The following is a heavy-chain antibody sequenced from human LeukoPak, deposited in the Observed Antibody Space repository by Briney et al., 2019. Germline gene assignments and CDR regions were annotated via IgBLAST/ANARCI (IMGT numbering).Heavy chain of an antibody. Sequence: PGGSLRLYCAASGFTFSSYAMSWVRQAPGKGLEWVSAISGSGGTTYYASSVKGRFTFSRDNSKNTLYLQMNSMRAEDTAIYYCARMIRDYGDSNWFDPWGQGTLVTVSS. J-gene: IGHJ5*02. CDR3: ARMIRDYGDSNWFDP. CDR2: ISGSGGTT. V-gene: IGHV3-23*01. D-gene: IGHD4-17*01. CDR1: GFTFSSYA.